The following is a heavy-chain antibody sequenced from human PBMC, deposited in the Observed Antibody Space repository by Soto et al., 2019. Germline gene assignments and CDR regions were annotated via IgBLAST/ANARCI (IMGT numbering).Heavy chain of an antibody. CDR2: IYYSGST. CDR3: ARFKFESYYDFWSGKPINWFDP. Sequence: SETLSLTCTVSGGSISSSSYYWGWIRQPPGKGLEWIGSIYYSGSTYYNPSLKSRVTISVDTSKNQFSLKLSSVTAADTAVYYCARFKFESYYDFWSGKPINWFDPWGQGTLVTVSS. J-gene: IGHJ5*02. D-gene: IGHD3-3*01. CDR1: GGSISSSSYY. V-gene: IGHV4-39*01.